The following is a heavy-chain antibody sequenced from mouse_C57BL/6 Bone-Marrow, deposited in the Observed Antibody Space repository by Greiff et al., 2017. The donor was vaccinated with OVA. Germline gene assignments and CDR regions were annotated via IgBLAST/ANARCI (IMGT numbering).Heavy chain of an antibody. Sequence: VQLQQSGPELVKPGASVKIPCKASGYTFTDYNMDWVKQSHGKSLEWIGDINPNNGGTIYNQKFKGKATLTVDKSSSTAYMELRSLTSEDTAVYYCARKDCYDGSRGGYFDVWGTGTTVTDSS. J-gene: IGHJ1*03. CDR2: INPNNGGT. CDR3: ARKDCYDGSRGGYFDV. CDR1: GYTFTDYN. D-gene: IGHD1-1*01. V-gene: IGHV1-18*01.